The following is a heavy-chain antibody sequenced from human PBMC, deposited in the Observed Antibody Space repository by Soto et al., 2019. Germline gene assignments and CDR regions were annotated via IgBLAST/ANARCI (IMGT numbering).Heavy chain of an antibody. V-gene: IGHV3-48*01. J-gene: IGHJ4*02. CDR2: ITNTGGTK. D-gene: IGHD5-12*01. CDR3: AREGISGFDWDY. CDR1: GFTFSSYG. Sequence: GGSLRLSYAASGFTFSSYGMHWVRQGPGKGLEWVSYITNTGGTKYYADSVRGRFTTSRDNARKSAYLEMNNLSGDDAGVYYCAREGISGFDWDYWGQGTQVTVSS.